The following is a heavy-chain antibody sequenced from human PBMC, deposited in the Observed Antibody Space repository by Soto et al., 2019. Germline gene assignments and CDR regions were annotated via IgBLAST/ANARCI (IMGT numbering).Heavy chain of an antibody. CDR3: TREGYGGNTDAFDI. CDR2: MSTSGYRT. V-gene: IGHV3-48*03. J-gene: IGHJ3*02. CDR1: GFSVSAYE. D-gene: IGHD4-17*01. Sequence: EVQLVESGGGLVQPGGSLRLSCAASGFSVSAYEMDWVRQAPGKGLEWVSFMSTSGYRTYYPDSVKGRFTISRDNAKNSLYLQMDSLRAEDTAVYYCTREGYGGNTDAFDIWGQGTMVTVSS.